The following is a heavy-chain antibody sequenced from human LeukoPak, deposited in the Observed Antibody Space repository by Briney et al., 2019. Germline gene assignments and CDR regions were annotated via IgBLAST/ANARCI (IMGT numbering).Heavy chain of an antibody. J-gene: IGHJ4*02. V-gene: IGHV1-2*06. CDR3: ARGIDYYDSSGYYERDD. CDR1: GYTFTGYY. D-gene: IGHD3-22*01. CDR2: INPNSGGT. Sequence: ASVKVSCKASGYTFTGYYMHWVRQAPGQGLEWMGRINPNSGGTNYAQKFQGRVTMTRDTSISTAYMELSRLRSEDTAVYYCARGIDYYDSSGYYERDDWGQGTLVTVSS.